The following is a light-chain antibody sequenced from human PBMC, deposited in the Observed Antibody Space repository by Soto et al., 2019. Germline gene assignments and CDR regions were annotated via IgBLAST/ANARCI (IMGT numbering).Light chain of an antibody. CDR2: DVN. Sequence: QSALTQPASVSGSPGXSXTISCTGTSSDVGGYNYVSWYQQHPGKAPKLMIYDVNTRPSGVSNRFSGSKSGNTASLTISGLQAEDEADYYCSSYTSSISFGGGTKLTVL. CDR3: SSYTSSIS. CDR1: SSDVGGYNY. J-gene: IGLJ2*01. V-gene: IGLV2-14*01.